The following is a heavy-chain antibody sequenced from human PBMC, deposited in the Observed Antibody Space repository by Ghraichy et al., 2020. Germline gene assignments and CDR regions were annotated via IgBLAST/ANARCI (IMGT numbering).Heavy chain of an antibody. CDR2: IFYTGGT. Sequence: SETLSLTRSVSGDSINSNNYYWGWIRQSPGMGLEWIGSIFYTGGTYYNPSLKSRVTMSVDNSKSHFSLKLTSVTATDTAVYYCARLGPHIAVAGSGGIDSWGQGTLVTVSS. CDR3: ARLGPHIAVAGSGGIDS. D-gene: IGHD6-19*01. J-gene: IGHJ4*02. CDR1: GDSINSNNYY. V-gene: IGHV4-39*02.